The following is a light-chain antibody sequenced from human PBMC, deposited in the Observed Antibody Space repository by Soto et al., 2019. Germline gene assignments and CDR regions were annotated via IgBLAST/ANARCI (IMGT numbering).Light chain of an antibody. J-gene: IGKJ3*01. CDR1: QSIGSY. Sequence: IVLTQSPATLSLSPGERATLSCRASQSIGSYLAWYQHKLGQPPRLLIYDASNRATGIPVRFSGSGSGTDFTLTISSLEPEDFAVYYCQQRSTWPPFSFGPGTKVDIK. CDR2: DAS. CDR3: QQRSTWPPFS. V-gene: IGKV3-11*01.